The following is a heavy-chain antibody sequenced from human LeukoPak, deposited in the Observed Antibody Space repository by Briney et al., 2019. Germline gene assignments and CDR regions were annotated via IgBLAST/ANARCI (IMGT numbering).Heavy chain of an antibody. Sequence: GASVKVSCKASGYTFISYYIHWVRQAPGQGLEWMGIINPGGGSTTYAQKFQGRVTMTRDTSISTAYMELSRLRSDDTAVYYCARGAWIQGPHDYWGQGTLVTVSS. D-gene: IGHD5-18*01. CDR2: INPGGGST. J-gene: IGHJ4*02. CDR1: GYTFISYY. CDR3: ARGAWIQGPHDY. V-gene: IGHV1-46*01.